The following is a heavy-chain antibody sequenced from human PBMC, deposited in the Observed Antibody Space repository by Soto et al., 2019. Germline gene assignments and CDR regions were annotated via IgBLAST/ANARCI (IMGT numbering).Heavy chain of an antibody. V-gene: IGHV3-33*01. D-gene: IGHD3-3*01. CDR3: ARDQRDYDFWSGQTYYYGLDV. J-gene: IGHJ6*02. Sequence: QVQLVESGGGVAQPERSLRLSCTASGFTFSDYGMHWVRQAPGKGLEWGAVIWYDGSNKYYADSVRGRFTISRDNSKNTLYLQMNSLRAEDTAVYYCARDQRDYDFWSGQTYYYGLDVWGQGTTVTVSS. CDR2: IWYDGSNK. CDR1: GFTFSDYG.